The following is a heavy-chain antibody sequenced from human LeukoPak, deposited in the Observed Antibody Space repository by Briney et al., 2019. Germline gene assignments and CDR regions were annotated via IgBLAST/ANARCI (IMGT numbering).Heavy chain of an antibody. CDR3: DKGDY. Sequence: PSETLSLTCAVSGGSISSSNWWSWVRQPPGKGLEWVSAISGSGGSTYYADSVKGRFTISRDNSKNTLYLQMNSLRAEDTAVYYCDKGDYWGQGTLVTVSS. J-gene: IGHJ4*02. V-gene: IGHV3-23*01. CDR1: GGSISSSN. CDR2: ISGSGGST.